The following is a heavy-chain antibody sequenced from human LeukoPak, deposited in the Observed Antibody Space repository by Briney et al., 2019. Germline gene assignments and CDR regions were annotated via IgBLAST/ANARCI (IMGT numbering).Heavy chain of an antibody. V-gene: IGHV1-69*13. J-gene: IGHJ5*02. D-gene: IGHD5-18*01. CDR3: VGAVDSYDNKWFDP. Sequence: SVKVSCKASGGTFSSYAISWVRQAPGQGLEWMGGIIPIFGTANYAQKFQGRVTITADESTSTAYMELSSLRSEDTAVYYCVGAVDSYDNKWFDPWGQGTLVTVS. CDR2: IIPIFGTA. CDR1: GGTFSSYA.